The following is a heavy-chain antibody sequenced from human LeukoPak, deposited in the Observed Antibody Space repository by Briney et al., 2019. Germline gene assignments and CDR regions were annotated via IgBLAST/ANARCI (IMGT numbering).Heavy chain of an antibody. J-gene: IGHJ3*02. CDR1: GYTFTGYY. D-gene: IGHD3-22*01. V-gene: IGHV1-2*02. CDR3: ARDRFRATYYYEGDDAFDI. CDR2: INPNSGGT. Sequence: ASVKVSCKASGYTFTGYYMHWVRQAPGQGLEWMGWINPNSGGTNYAQKFQGRVTMTRDTSISTAYMELSRLRSDDTAVYYCARDRFRATYYYEGDDAFDIWGQGTVVTVSS.